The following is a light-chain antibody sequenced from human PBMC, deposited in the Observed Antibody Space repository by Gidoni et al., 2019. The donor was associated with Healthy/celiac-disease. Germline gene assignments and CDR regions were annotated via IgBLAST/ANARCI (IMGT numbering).Light chain of an antibody. CDR1: QSISSY. CDR3: QQSYSTPWT. CDR2: AAS. V-gene: IGKV1-39*01. J-gene: IGKJ1*01. Sequence: DIQMTQSPSSLSASVGDRVTITCRASQSISSYLNWYQQKPGKAPKLLIYAASSLQSGVACRFSSRGSGTDFTLIISSQQPEDLATYYCQQSYSTPWTFGQGTKVEIK.